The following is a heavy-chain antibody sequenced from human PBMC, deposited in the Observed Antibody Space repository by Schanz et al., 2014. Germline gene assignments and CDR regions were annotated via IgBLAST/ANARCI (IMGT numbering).Heavy chain of an antibody. CDR2: ISSGSSYA. J-gene: IGHJ4*02. CDR3: AKQIHYDILTVTRN. Sequence: QVPLVASGGGLVKPGGSLRLSCAASGFTFRDYYMIWIRQAPGKGPEWVSDISSGSSYANYADSVKGRFTISRDNSKNTLYLQMNSLRAEDTAVYYCAKQIHYDILTVTRNWGQGTLVTVSS. V-gene: IGHV3-11*05. D-gene: IGHD3-9*01. CDR1: GFTFRDYY.